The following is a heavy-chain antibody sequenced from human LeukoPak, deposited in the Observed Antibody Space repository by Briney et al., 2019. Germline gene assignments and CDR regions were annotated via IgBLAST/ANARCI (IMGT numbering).Heavy chain of an antibody. V-gene: IGHV3-23*01. Sequence: PGGSLRLSCAASGFTFSKYAMNWVRQAPGKGLEWVSTISATGGTTYYADSVKGRFSISRDNSKSTLFLQMNSLRAEDTAIYYCAKSSPEFSSGSPPFDSWGQGSLVTVSS. CDR2: ISATGGTT. CDR3: AKSSPEFSSGSPPFDS. CDR1: GFTFSKYA. D-gene: IGHD6-19*01. J-gene: IGHJ4*02.